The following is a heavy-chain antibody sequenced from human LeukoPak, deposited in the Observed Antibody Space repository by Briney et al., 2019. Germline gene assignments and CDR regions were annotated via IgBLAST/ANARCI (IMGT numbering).Heavy chain of an antibody. CDR3: ARAEGKYNWNDESHFDY. Sequence: GASVKVSCKASGYTCTSYGISWVRQAPGQGLEWMGWISAYNGNTNYAQKLQGRVTMTTDTSTSTAYMELRSLRSDDTAVYYCARAEGKYNWNDESHFDYWGQGTLVTVSS. CDR1: GYTCTSYG. J-gene: IGHJ4*02. CDR2: ISAYNGNT. V-gene: IGHV1-18*01. D-gene: IGHD1-1*01.